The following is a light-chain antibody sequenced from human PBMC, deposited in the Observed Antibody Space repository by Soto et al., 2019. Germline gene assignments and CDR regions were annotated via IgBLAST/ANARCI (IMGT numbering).Light chain of an antibody. Sequence: EIVLTQSPGTLSLSPGERATLSCRASQSVRNNYLAWYQQQPCQAPRLLIYGTSTRDTGIPDRFSGSGSGTDFTLAISRLEPEDFAVYYCQQYGSSYTFGPGTTVEIK. J-gene: IGKJ3*01. CDR1: QSVRNNY. V-gene: IGKV3-20*01. CDR2: GTS. CDR3: QQYGSSYT.